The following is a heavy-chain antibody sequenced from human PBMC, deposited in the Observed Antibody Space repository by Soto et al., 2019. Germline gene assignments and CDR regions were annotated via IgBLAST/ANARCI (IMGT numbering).Heavy chain of an antibody. CDR3: ARQRPPYYDFWSAVTDAHGMDV. Sequence: SVKVSCKASGGTFSSYAISWVRQAPGQGLEWMGGIIPIFGTANYAQKFQGRVTITADKSTSTAYMELSSLRSEDTAMYYCARQRPPYYDFWSAVTDAHGMDVRGQATTVT. V-gene: IGHV1-69*06. CDR2: IIPIFGTA. J-gene: IGHJ6*02. D-gene: IGHD3-3*01. CDR1: GGTFSSYA.